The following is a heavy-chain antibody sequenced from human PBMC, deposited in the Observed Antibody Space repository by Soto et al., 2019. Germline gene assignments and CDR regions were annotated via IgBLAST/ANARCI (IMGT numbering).Heavy chain of an antibody. Sequence: QVQLVQSGAEVKKPGASVRVSCEVSGYTFTSYGISWVRQAPGQGLEWMGWINTYNGNINYAQRRQGRVTMTTDKSTGTAYMELRSLRSDDTALYYCARERGGYKHFDYWGQGTLVTVSS. D-gene: IGHD1-26*01. CDR2: INTYNGNI. J-gene: IGHJ4*02. CDR1: GYTFTSYG. V-gene: IGHV1-18*01. CDR3: ARERGGYKHFDY.